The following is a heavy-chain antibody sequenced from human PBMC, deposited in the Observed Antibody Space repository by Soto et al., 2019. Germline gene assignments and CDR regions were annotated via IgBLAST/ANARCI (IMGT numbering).Heavy chain of an antibody. J-gene: IGHJ4*02. D-gene: IGHD3-3*01. CDR3: ARDSNGVTIFGVVSHYFDY. CDR2: ISAYNGNT. CDR1: GYTFTSYG. V-gene: IGHV1-18*01. Sequence: ASVKVSCKASGYTFTSYGISWVRQAPGQGLEWMGWISAYNGNTNYAQKLQGRVTMTTDTSTSTAYMELRSLRSDDTAVYYCARDSNGVTIFGVVSHYFDYWGQGTLVTVSS.